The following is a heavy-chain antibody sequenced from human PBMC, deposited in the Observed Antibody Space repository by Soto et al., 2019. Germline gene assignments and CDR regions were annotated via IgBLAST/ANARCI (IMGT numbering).Heavy chain of an antibody. V-gene: IGHV3-30*18. J-gene: IGHJ4*01. CDR2: ISYDGSNT. CDR3: AKEGGLSGSYYISSSYYFDY. CDR1: GFTFSSYG. Sequence: QVQLVESGGGVVQPGRSLRLSCAASGFTFSSYGMHWVRQAPGKGLELVAIISYDGSNTYYADSVKGRFTISRDKSKNTLYLQMNSLRAEDTSVYYCAKEGGLSGSYYISSSYYFDYWGHGTLVTVYS. D-gene: IGHD1-26*01.